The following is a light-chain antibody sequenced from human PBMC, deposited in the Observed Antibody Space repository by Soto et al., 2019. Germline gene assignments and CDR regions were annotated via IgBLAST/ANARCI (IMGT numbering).Light chain of an antibody. CDR1: SSNIGNNY. Sequence: LSQPASASGTRGQRVTISCSGSSSNIGNNYVYWYQQPPGTAPKLLIYRNNQRPSGVPDRFSGSKSGTSASLAISGLRSEDEADYYCAAWDDSLSGSYVFGTGTKVTVL. V-gene: IGLV1-47*01. CDR3: AAWDDSLSGSYV. CDR2: RNN. J-gene: IGLJ1*01.